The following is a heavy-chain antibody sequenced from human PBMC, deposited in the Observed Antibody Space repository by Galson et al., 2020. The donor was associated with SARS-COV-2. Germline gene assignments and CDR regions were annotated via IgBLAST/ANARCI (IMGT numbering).Heavy chain of an antibody. CDR1: GYIFTGYY. J-gene: IGHJ5*02. Sequence: ASVKVSCKASGYIFTGYYIHWVRQAPGQGLKWMGRINPNSGATNYAQKFQGRVTMTRDTSISTAYMEVTSLRSDDTAVYYCARADFGSRPYSWFDPWGQGTLVTVSS. CDR2: INPNSGAT. V-gene: IGHV1-2*06. CDR3: ARADFGSRPYSWFDP. D-gene: IGHD3-10*01.